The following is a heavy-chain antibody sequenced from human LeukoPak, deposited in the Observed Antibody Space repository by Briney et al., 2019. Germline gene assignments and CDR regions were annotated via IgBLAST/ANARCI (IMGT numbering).Heavy chain of an antibody. J-gene: IGHJ4*02. D-gene: IGHD3-22*01. V-gene: IGHV3-30-3*01. Sequence: GGSLRLSCAASGFTFSSYAMHWVRQAPGKGLEWVAVISYDGSNKYYADSVKGRFTISRDNSKNTLYLQMNSLRAEDTAVYYCARDPYYYDSSGYDYWGQGTLVTVSS. CDR1: GFTFSSYA. CDR2: ISYDGSNK. CDR3: ARDPYYYDSSGYDY.